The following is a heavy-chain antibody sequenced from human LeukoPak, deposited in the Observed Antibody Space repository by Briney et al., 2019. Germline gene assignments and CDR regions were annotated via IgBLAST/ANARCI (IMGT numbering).Heavy chain of an antibody. J-gene: IGHJ6*03. CDR3: AREYSSSSGYYYYYMDV. V-gene: IGHV4-4*02. D-gene: IGHD6-6*01. CDR1: GVSIDSGNW. Sequence: PSGTLSLTCAVSGVSIDSGNWWIWVRQPPGKGLEWIGEIYHSGSTKYNPSLKSRVTISVDKSKNQFSLRLSSVTAADTAVYYCAREYSSSSGYYYYYMDVWGKGTTVTVSS. CDR2: IYHSGST.